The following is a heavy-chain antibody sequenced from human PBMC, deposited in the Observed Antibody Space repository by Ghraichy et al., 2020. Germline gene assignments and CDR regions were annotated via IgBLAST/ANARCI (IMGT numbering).Heavy chain of an antibody. CDR2: ISGYSGNT. CDR1: GYTFTNYG. CDR3: ARDWGRHCSNGVCQGNYYGMDV. V-gene: IGHV1-18*04. D-gene: IGHD2-8*01. J-gene: IGHJ6*02. Sequence: ASEKVSCKASGYTFTNYGISWVRQAPGQGHEWMGWISGYSGNTYYAQKIQDRVTMTTDTSTSTAYMELRSLRSDDTAVYHCARDWGRHCSNGVCQGNYYGMDVWGQGTTVTVSS.